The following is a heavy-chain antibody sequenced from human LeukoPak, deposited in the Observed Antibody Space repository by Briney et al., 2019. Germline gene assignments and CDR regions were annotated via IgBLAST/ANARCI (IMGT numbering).Heavy chain of an antibody. CDR1: GFTFSSYW. CDR3: ARGSGTHYYHYSMDV. Sequence: PGGSLRLSCAASGFTFSSYWMHWVRQAPGKGLEYVSGISSTGGSTTFANTVKDRFTISRDNSKNTLYLQMGSLRAEDMAVYYCARGSGTHYYHYSMDVWGQGTTVTVSS. D-gene: IGHD3-10*01. V-gene: IGHV3-64*01. J-gene: IGHJ6*02. CDR2: ISSTGGST.